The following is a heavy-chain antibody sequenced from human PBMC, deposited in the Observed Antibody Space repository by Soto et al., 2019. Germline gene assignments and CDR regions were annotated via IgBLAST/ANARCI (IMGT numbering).Heavy chain of an antibody. D-gene: IGHD6-13*01. V-gene: IGHV3-30*18. CDR2: ISYDGSNK. J-gene: IGHJ4*02. CDR1: GFTCSSYG. Sequence: QVQLVESGGGVVQPGRSLRLSCAASGFTCSSYGMHWVRQAPGKGLEWVAVISYDGSNKYYADSVKGRFTISRDNSKNTLYLQMNSLRAEDTAVYYCAKDLRPYSSSCQPLDYWGQGTLVTVSS. CDR3: AKDLRPYSSSCQPLDY.